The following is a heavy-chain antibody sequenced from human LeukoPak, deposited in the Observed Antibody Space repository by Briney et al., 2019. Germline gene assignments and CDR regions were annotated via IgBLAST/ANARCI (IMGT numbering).Heavy chain of an antibody. CDR2: IIPILGIA. J-gene: IGHJ4*02. D-gene: IGHD3-9*01. CDR1: GGTFSSYA. CDR3: ARGNEATGKFDY. V-gene: IGHV1-69*04. Sequence: SVKVSCKASGGTFSSYAISWVRQAPGQGLEWMGRIIPILGIANYAQKFQGRVTITADKSTSTAYMELSSLRSDDTAVYYCARGNEATGKFDYWGQGPLVTVSS.